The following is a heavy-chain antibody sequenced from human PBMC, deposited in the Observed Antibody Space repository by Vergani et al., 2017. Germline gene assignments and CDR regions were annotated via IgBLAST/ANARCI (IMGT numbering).Heavy chain of an antibody. CDR3: ARGDYGILTGYRY. Sequence: QVQLVQSEAEVKKPEASVKVSCKASNYTFIDYGISWVRQAPGQGLEWMGWISAYNGNTNYAPKFQGRVTMTTDTTTSTAYMDLSSLTSDDTAIDYCARGDYGILTGYRYWGQGTLVTVSA. V-gene: IGHV1-18*01. CDR2: ISAYNGNT. CDR1: NYTFIDYG. D-gene: IGHD3-9*01. J-gene: IGHJ4*02.